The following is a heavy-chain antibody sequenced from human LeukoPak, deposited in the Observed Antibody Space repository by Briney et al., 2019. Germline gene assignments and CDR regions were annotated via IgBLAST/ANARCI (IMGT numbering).Heavy chain of an antibody. Sequence: SETLSLTCAVYGGSFSGYCWSWIRQPPGKGLEWIGEVNHSGSTNYNPSLKSRVTISVDTSKNQFSLKLSSVTAADTAVYYCARTQSFYYVSGSPGLIDYWGQGTLVTVSS. CDR1: GGSFSGYC. CDR3: ARTQSFYYVSGSPGLIDY. CDR2: VNHSGST. J-gene: IGHJ4*02. V-gene: IGHV4-34*01. D-gene: IGHD3-10*01.